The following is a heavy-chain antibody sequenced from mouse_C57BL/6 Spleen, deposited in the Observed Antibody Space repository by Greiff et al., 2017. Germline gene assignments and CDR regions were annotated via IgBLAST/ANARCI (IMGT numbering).Heavy chain of an antibody. Sequence: EVQLQESGEGLVKPGGSLKLSCAASGFTFSSYAMSWVRQTPEKRLEWVAYISSGGDYIYYADTVKGRFTISRDNARNTLYLQMSSLKSEDTAMYYCTRDPLPTPGDYWGQGTSVTVSS. D-gene: IGHD2-10*01. V-gene: IGHV5-9-1*02. CDR3: TRDPLPTPGDY. CDR1: GFTFSSYA. CDR2: ISSGGDYI. J-gene: IGHJ4*01.